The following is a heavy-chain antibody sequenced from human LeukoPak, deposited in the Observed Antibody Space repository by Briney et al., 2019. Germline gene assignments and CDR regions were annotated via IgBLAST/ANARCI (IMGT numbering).Heavy chain of an antibody. Sequence: PGGSLRLSCAASGFTFSSYSMNWVRQAPGKGLGWGSSINSSSSYIYYADSVKGRFTISRDNAKNSLYLQMNSLRAEDTAVYYCARVQTYYYDSSGLYSYGGQGTLVSVSS. CDR2: INSSSSYI. J-gene: IGHJ4*02. V-gene: IGHV3-21*01. CDR1: GFTFSSYS. D-gene: IGHD3-22*01. CDR3: ARVQTYYYDSSGLYSY.